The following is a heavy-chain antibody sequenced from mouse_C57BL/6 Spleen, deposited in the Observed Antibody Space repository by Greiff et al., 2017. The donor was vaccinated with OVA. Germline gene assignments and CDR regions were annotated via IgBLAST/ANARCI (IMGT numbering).Heavy chain of an antibody. CDR1: GYTFTSYW. Sequence: QVQLQQPGAELVMPGASVKLSCKASGYTFTSYWMHWVKQRPGHGLEWIGEIDPSDSYTNYNQKFKGKSTLTVDKSSSTAYMQLSSLTSEDSAVYYCARGAYLYYFDYWGQGTTLTVSS. V-gene: IGHV1-69*01. D-gene: IGHD2-10*01. CDR2: IDPSDSYT. J-gene: IGHJ2*01. CDR3: ARGAYLYYFDY.